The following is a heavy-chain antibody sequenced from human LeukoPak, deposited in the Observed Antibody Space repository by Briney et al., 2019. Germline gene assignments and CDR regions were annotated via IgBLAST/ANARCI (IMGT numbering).Heavy chain of an antibody. Sequence: GRSLRLSCAASGFTFGSYAMHWVRQAPGKGLEWVAVISYDGSNKYYADSVKGRFTISRDNSKNTLYLQMNSLRAEDTAVYYCARGRVAATGVIDPWGQGTLVTVSS. CDR1: GFTFGSYA. D-gene: IGHD2-15*01. CDR2: ISYDGSNK. J-gene: IGHJ5*02. CDR3: ARGRVAATGVIDP. V-gene: IGHV3-30*04.